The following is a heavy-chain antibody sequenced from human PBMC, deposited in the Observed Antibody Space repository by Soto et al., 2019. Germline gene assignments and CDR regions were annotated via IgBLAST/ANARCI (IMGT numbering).Heavy chain of an antibody. V-gene: IGHV4-30-4*01. CDR1: GGSISSGDYY. J-gene: IGHJ4*02. CDR3: ARRSHYYDSSGYYSPRYYFDY. CDR2: IYYSGST. D-gene: IGHD3-22*01. Sequence: NPSETLSLTCTVSGGSISSGDYYWSWIRQPPGKGLEWIGYIYYSGSTYYNPSLKSRVTIPVDTSKNQFSLKLSSVTAADTAVYYCARRSHYYDSSGYYSPRYYFDYGGQGTLVTVAS.